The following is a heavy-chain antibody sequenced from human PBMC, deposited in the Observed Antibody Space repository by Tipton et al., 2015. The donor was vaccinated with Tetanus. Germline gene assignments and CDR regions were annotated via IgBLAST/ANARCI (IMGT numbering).Heavy chain of an antibody. V-gene: IGHV4-59*01. D-gene: IGHD3-22*01. CDR3: ARGGRGGYYDRTGRFDY. Sequence: LRLSCTVSGGSISSYYWSWIRQPPGKGLEWIGYIYYSGSTNYHPSPKSRVTISVDTSKNQFSLKLSSVTAADTAVYYCARGGRGGYYDRTGRFDYWGQGTLVTVSS. J-gene: IGHJ4*02. CDR2: IYYSGST. CDR1: GGSISSYY.